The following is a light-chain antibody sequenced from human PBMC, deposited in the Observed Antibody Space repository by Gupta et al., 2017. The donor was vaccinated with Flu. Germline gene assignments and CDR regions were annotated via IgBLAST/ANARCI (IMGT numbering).Light chain of an antibody. CDR2: KNN. Sequence: QAVLTQPPSASATPGQGVTISCSGSSSNTGINTVNWYQQLPGTAPKLLIYKNNQRPSGVPDRFSGSKSGTSASLAISGLQSADEADYYCAVWDDSLNGVVFGGGTKLTVL. V-gene: IGLV1-44*01. CDR3: AVWDDSLNGVV. CDR1: SSNTGINT. J-gene: IGLJ2*01.